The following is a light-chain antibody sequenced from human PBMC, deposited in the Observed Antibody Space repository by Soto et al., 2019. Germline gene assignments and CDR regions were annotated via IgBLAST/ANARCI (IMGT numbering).Light chain of an antibody. CDR2: GAS. CDR3: QQYGSSPYT. J-gene: IGKJ2*01. Sequence: EIVMTQSPATLSLSPGERATLSCRASQSVRSSYLAWYQQKPGQAPRLLIYGASSRATGIPDRFSGSGSGTDFTLTISRLEPEDFAVYYCQQYGSSPYTFGQGTKVDIK. CDR1: QSVRSSY. V-gene: IGKV3-20*01.